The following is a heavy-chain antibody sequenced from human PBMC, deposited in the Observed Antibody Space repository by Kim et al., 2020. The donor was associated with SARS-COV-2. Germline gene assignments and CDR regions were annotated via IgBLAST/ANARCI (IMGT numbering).Heavy chain of an antibody. D-gene: IGHD2-15*01. V-gene: IGHV3-33*01. Sequence: GGSLRLSCAASGFTFSKYGMHWVRQAPGKGLEWVALMWYDGTNKYYGDSVKGRFTISRDNSKNMLYLEVNSLRVEDTAVYYCARDGQCSGDGCQLDYWGQGTLVTVSS. CDR3: ARDGQCSGDGCQLDY. CDR1: GFTFSKYG. J-gene: IGHJ4*02. CDR2: MWYDGTNK.